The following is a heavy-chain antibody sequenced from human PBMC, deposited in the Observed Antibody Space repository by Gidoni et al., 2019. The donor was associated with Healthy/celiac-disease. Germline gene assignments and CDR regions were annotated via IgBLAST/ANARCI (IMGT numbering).Heavy chain of an antibody. V-gene: IGHV3-9*01. D-gene: IGHD3-9*01. CDR2: ISWNSGSI. Sequence: EVQLVESGGGLVQPGRSLTLSCAASGFTFDDYAMHWVRQAPGKGLEWVSGISWNSGSIGYAGSVKVRFTISRDNAKNSLYLQMNSLRAEDTALYYCAKDRNYDILTGYPGYWGQGTLVTVSS. J-gene: IGHJ4*02. CDR1: GFTFDDYA. CDR3: AKDRNYDILTGYPGY.